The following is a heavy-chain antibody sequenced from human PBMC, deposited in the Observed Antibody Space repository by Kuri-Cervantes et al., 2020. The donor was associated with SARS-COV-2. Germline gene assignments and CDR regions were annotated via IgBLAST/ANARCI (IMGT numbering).Heavy chain of an antibody. Sequence: SVKVSCKASGGTFSSYAISWVRQAPGQGLEWMGGIIPIFGTANYAQKFQGRVTITTDESTSTAYMELSSLRSEDTAVYYCARGGNNWGFSQDYWGQGTLVTVSS. CDR2: IIPIFGTA. CDR1: GGTFSSYA. CDR3: ARGGNNWGFSQDY. D-gene: IGHD7-27*01. V-gene: IGHV1-69*05. J-gene: IGHJ4*02.